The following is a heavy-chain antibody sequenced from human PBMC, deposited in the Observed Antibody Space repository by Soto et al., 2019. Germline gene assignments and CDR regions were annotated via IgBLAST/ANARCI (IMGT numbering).Heavy chain of an antibody. CDR3: ARPEGYDFWSGYYRY. Sequence: SETLSLTCAVYVGSFSGYYWSWIRQPPGKGLEWIGEINHSGSTNYNPSLKSRVTISVDTSKNQFSLKLSSVTAADTAVYYCARPEGYDFWSGYYRYWGQGTLVTVSS. D-gene: IGHD3-3*01. CDR1: VGSFSGYY. V-gene: IGHV4-34*01. J-gene: IGHJ4*02. CDR2: INHSGST.